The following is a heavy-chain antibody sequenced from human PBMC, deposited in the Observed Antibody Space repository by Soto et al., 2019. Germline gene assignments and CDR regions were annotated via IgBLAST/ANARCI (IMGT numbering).Heavy chain of an antibody. V-gene: IGHV4-30-4*01. CDR2: IYYSGST. J-gene: IGHJ5*02. CDR1: GGSISRGDYY. D-gene: IGHD3-10*01. CDR3: ARGVGVLWFGALFWFDP. Sequence: PSETLSLTCTVSGGSISRGDYYWSWIRQPPGKGLEWIGYIYYSGSTYYNPSLKSRVTISVDTSKNQFSLKLSSVTAADTAVYYCARGVGVLWFGALFWFDPWGQGTLVTVSS.